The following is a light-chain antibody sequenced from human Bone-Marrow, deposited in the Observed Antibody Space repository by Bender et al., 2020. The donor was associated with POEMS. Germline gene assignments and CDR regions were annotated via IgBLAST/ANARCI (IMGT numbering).Light chain of an antibody. CDR3: ASYTRSDTWV. CDR2: EGS. Sequence: QSALSQPASVSGSPGQSITISCIGVSDDVGSYDLVSWYQQHPGKAPRLMIHEGSKRPSGVSNRFSGSKSGNTASLTISGLQPEDEADFYCASYTRSDTWVFGGGTKLTVL. V-gene: IGLV2-14*02. CDR1: SDDVGSYDL. J-gene: IGLJ3*02.